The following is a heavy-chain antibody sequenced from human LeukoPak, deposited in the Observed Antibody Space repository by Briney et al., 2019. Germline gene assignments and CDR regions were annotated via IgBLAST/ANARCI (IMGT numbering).Heavy chain of an antibody. CDR2: IYYSGST. Sequence: PSETLSLTCTVSGGSISNSYWTWIRQPPGKGLEWIGHIYYSGSTNYNPSLKSRVTISVDTSKNQFSLKLSSVTAADTAVYYCARARGYSSSWYRGTKYYFDYWGQGTLVTVSS. CDR3: ARARGYSSSWYRGTKYYFDY. CDR1: GGSISNSY. J-gene: IGHJ4*02. D-gene: IGHD6-13*01. V-gene: IGHV4-59*12.